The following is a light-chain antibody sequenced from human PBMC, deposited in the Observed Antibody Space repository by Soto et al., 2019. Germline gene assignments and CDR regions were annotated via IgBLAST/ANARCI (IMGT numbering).Light chain of an antibody. CDR2: GAS. J-gene: IGKJ1*01. Sequence: EIVLTQSPGTLSLSPGERATLSCRASQSVSSNSLAWYQHRRGQAPRLLIHGASSRATGIPDRFSGSGSGTDFTLTISRLEPEDFAVYYCQQYGGSPRTFGQGTKVDIK. CDR3: QQYGGSPRT. CDR1: QSVSSNS. V-gene: IGKV3-20*01.